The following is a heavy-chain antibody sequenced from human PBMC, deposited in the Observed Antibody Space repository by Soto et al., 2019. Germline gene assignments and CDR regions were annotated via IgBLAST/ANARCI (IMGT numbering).Heavy chain of an antibody. Sequence: QVQLVQSGVEVQKPGASVKVSCKASGYTFTSYVINWLRQAPGQGLEWMGWISPYNGNTNYGQKLQGRVTMTTNTTTSIAYMELRSLRSDDTAVYYCAREGGVWGSFRYFDYWGQGNLVTVSS. D-gene: IGHD3-16*02. CDR3: AREGGVWGSFRYFDY. J-gene: IGHJ4*02. V-gene: IGHV1-18*04. CDR2: ISPYNGNT. CDR1: GYTFTSYV.